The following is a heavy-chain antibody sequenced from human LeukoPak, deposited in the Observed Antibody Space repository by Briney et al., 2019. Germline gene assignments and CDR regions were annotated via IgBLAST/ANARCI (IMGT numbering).Heavy chain of an antibody. CDR1: GFTFSSYA. CDR3: ARDLGYGFDY. V-gene: IGHV3-30*14. J-gene: IGHJ4*02. CDR2: ISYDGSNK. D-gene: IGHD5-18*01. Sequence: GRSLRLSCAASGFTFSSYAMHWVRQAPGKGLEWVAVISYDGSNKYYADSVKGRFTISRDNSKNTLYLQMNSLRAEDTAVYYCARDLGYGFDYWGQGTLVTVSS.